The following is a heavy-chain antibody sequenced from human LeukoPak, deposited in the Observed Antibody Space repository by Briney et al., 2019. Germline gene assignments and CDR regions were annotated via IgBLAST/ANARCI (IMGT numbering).Heavy chain of an antibody. V-gene: IGHV4-34*01. Sequence: SETLSLTCAVYGGSFSGYYWSWIRQPPGKGLEWIGAINHSGSTNYNPSLKSRVTISVDTSKNQFSLKLSSVTAADTAVYYCARGRGLLLWFGELLYKCWFDPWGQGTLVTVSS. J-gene: IGHJ5*02. CDR1: GGSFSGYY. CDR2: INHSGST. CDR3: ARGRGLLLWFGELLYKCWFDP. D-gene: IGHD3-10*01.